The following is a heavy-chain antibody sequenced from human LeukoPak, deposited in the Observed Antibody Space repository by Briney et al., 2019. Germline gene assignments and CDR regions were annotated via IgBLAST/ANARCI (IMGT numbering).Heavy chain of an antibody. CDR3: TRTKKYCGGDCSFDY. D-gene: IGHD2-21*02. CDR1: GFTFSSYD. V-gene: IGHV3-13*04. J-gene: IGHJ4*02. CDR2: IGTTDDT. Sequence: PGGSLRLSCAASGFTFSSYDMHWVRQGTGKGLEWVSTIGTTDDTYYPGSVKGRFTISRENAKDSLYLQMNSLRAEDTAVYYCTRTKKYCGGDCSFDYWGQRTLVTVSS.